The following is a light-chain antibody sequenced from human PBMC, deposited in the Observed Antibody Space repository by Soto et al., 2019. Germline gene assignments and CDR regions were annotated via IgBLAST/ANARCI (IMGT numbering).Light chain of an antibody. Sequence: EIVLTQSPGTLSLSPGERATLSCRASQSVSIYLAWYQQKPGQAPRLLIYGASRRATGIPDRFTGSGSGTDFTLTISRLEPEDFAVYYCQQYVSSPWAFGQGTKVDIK. CDR1: QSVSIY. V-gene: IGKV3-20*01. CDR2: GAS. J-gene: IGKJ1*01. CDR3: QQYVSSPWA.